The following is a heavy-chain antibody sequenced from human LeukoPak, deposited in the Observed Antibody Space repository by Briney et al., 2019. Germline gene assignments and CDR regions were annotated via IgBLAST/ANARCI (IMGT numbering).Heavy chain of an antibody. CDR3: ARVYGMVRGVRMDV. Sequence: GGSLRLSCAASGFTFSSYSMNWVRQAPGKGLEWVSSISSSSSYIYYADSVKGRFTISRDNAKNSLYLQMNSLRAEDTAVYYCARVYGMVRGVRMDVWGQGTTVTVSS. V-gene: IGHV3-21*01. D-gene: IGHD3-10*01. CDR2: ISSSSSYI. CDR1: GFTFSSYS. J-gene: IGHJ6*02.